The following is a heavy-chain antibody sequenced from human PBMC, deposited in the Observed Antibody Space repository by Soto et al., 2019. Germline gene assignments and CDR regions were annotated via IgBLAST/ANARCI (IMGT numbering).Heavy chain of an antibody. CDR2: ISGSGGST. CDR1: GFTFSSYA. D-gene: IGHD5-18*01. Sequence: GGSLRLSCAASGFTFSSYAMSWVRQAPGKGLEWVSAISGSGGSTYYADSVKGRFTISRDNSKNTLYLQMNSLRAEDTAVYYCAKTGEYSYGYGNFDYWGQGTLVTVSS. J-gene: IGHJ4*02. CDR3: AKTGEYSYGYGNFDY. V-gene: IGHV3-23*01.